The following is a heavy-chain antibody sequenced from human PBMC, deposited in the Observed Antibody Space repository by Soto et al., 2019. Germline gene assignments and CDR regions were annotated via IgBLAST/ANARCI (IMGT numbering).Heavy chain of an antibody. V-gene: IGHV4-59*08. CDR3: ARLGGYYQSLDT. Sequence: PSETLSLTCTVSGGSISSYYWSWIRQPPGKGLEWIGYIYYSGSTNYNPSLKRRVTMSVDTSKNRISLKLSSVTAADTAFYYCARLGGYYQSLDTWGQGTLVTVSS. D-gene: IGHD3-22*01. CDR1: GGSISSYY. J-gene: IGHJ5*02. CDR2: IYYSGST.